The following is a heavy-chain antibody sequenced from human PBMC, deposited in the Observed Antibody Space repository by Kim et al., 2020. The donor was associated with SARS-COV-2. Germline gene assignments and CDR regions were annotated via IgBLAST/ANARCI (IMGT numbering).Heavy chain of an antibody. CDR3: ARDTYYYDSSGYFDY. CDR1: GYTFTNYG. V-gene: IGHV1-18*01. D-gene: IGHD3-22*01. Sequence: ASVKVSCKASGYTFTNYGISWVRQAPGQGLEWMGWISAYNGNTNYAQKFQGRVTMTTDTSTSTAYMELRSLTSDDTAVYYCARDTYYYDSSGYFDYWGQGTLVTVSS. J-gene: IGHJ4*02. CDR2: ISAYNGNT.